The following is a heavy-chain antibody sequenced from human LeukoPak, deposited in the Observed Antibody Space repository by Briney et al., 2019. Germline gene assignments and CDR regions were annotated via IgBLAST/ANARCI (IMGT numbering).Heavy chain of an antibody. CDR2: ISGSGGST. J-gene: IGHJ4*02. CDR1: GFTFSNAW. D-gene: IGHD3-3*01. V-gene: IGHV3-23*01. Sequence: GGSLRLSCAASGFTFSNAWMSWVRQAPGKGLEWVSAISGSGGSTYYADSVKGRFTISRDNSKNTLYLQMNSLRAEDTAVYYCAKDVLGAIFGVVKDYWGQGTLVTVSS. CDR3: AKDVLGAIFGVVKDY.